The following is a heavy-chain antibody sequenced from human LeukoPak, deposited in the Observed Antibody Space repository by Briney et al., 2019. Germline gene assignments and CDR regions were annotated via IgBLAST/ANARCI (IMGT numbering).Heavy chain of an antibody. CDR1: GYTFTSYG. D-gene: IGHD3-22*01. CDR3: ARVAHQTYYYDSSGYSYNWFDP. V-gene: IGHV1-18*01. J-gene: IGHJ5*02. CDR2: ISAYNGNT. Sequence: ASVKVSCKASGYTFTSYGISWVRQAPGQGLEWMGWISAYNGNTNYAQKLQGRVTMTTDTSTSTAYMELRSLRSDDTAVYYCARVAHQTYYYDSSGYSYNWFDPWGQGTLVTVSS.